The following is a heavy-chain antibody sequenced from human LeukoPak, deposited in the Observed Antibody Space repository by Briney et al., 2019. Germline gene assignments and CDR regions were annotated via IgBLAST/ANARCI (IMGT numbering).Heavy chain of an antibody. V-gene: IGHV4-39*01. CDR2: VYSGTT. Sequence: PSETLSLTCTVSGGSFSSSSYYWGWIRQPPGKGLEWIGSVYSGTTYHNPSLKSRVAISVDTSKNQFSLKLSSVTAADTAVYYCARHHSNTLVWGKGTTVTDSS. CDR3: ARHHSNTLV. J-gene: IGHJ6*04. CDR1: GGSFSSSSYY. D-gene: IGHD2-15*01.